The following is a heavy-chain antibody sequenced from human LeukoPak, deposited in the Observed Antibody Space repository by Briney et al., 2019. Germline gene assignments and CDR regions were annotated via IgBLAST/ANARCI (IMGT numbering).Heavy chain of an antibody. J-gene: IGHJ3*02. CDR1: GGTFSSYA. D-gene: IGHD5-12*01. CDR2: IIPIFGTA. V-gene: IGHV1-69*01. Sequence: LWASLTVSCKASGGTFSSYAISWVRQAPGQGLEWMGGIIPIFGTAYYAQKFQGRVTITADESTSTDYIELSSLRSEDTAVYYCASEEGGDSGYGPDAFDIWGQGTMVTVSS. CDR3: ASEEGGDSGYGPDAFDI.